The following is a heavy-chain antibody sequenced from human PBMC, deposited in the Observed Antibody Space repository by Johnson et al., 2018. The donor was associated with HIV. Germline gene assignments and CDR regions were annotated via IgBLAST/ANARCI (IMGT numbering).Heavy chain of an antibody. V-gene: IGHV3-7*03. Sequence: VQLVESGGGLVQPGGSLRLSCAASGFTFSSYWMSWVRQAPGKGLEWVANIKQDGSEKYYVDSVQGRFTISRDNAKNSLYLQMNSLRAEDTAVYYCARDAVISSGWYNVDAFDIWGQGTMVTVSS. CDR3: ARDAVISSGWYNVDAFDI. D-gene: IGHD6-19*01. J-gene: IGHJ3*02. CDR1: GFTFSSYW. CDR2: IKQDGSEK.